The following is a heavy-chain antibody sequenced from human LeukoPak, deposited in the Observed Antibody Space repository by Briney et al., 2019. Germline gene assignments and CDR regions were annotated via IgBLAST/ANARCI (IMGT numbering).Heavy chain of an antibody. Sequence: SETLSLTCTVSGGSISSSSYYWGWIRQPPGKGLEWIGSIYYSGSTYYNPSLKRLVTISVDTSKNQFSLKLSSVTAADTAVYYCARSEATVGYYYYYMDVWGKGTTVTVSS. D-gene: IGHD4-17*01. CDR1: GGSISSSSYY. CDR2: IYYSGST. CDR3: ARSEATVGYYYYYMDV. V-gene: IGHV4-39*01. J-gene: IGHJ6*03.